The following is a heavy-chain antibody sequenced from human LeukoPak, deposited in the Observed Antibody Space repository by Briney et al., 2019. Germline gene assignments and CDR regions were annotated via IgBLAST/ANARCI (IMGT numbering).Heavy chain of an antibody. CDR3: ARVAGRGSSSWYTLPDY. V-gene: IGHV4-39*07. J-gene: IGHJ4*02. CDR1: GGSISSSSYY. CDR2: IYYSGST. D-gene: IGHD6-13*01. Sequence: SETLSLTCTVYGGSISSSSYYWGWIRQPPGKGLEWIGSIYYSGSTYYNPSLKSRVTISVDTSKNQFSLKLSSVTAADTAVYYCARVAGRGSSSWYTLPDYWGQGTLVTVSS.